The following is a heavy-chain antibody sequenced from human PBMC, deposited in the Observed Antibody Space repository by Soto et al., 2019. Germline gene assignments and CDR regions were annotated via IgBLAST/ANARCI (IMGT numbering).Heavy chain of an antibody. CDR1: GFMFKNYA. Sequence: VKGSFDAFGFMFKNYASSVVRDGPVQGLEWMGWISANIGNTNYAQKLQGRVTMTTDTSTSTAYMELRSLRSDDTAVYYCATAGRYDSSARDFWGPGNMVSVSS. J-gene: IGHJ4*02. D-gene: IGHD3-22*01. CDR2: ISANIGNT. V-gene: IGHV1-18*04. CDR3: ATAGRYDSSARDF.